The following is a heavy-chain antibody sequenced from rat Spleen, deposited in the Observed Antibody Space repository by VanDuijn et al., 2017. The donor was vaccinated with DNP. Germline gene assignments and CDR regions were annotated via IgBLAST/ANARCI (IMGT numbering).Heavy chain of an antibody. Sequence: EVHLVESGGGLVQPGRSLYLSCEVSGLISVRQAPTRGQVWVATNFHDGNCDCYRDSVRGRIIISRDNGKKIVSLKMDRLRSEDTATYYCARRGGHYWYFDLWGPGTMVTVSS. J-gene: IGHJ1*01. CDR2: NFHDGNCD. CDR1: GLISV. V-gene: IGHV5-29*01. D-gene: IGHD1-12*01. CDR3: ARRGGHYWYFDL.